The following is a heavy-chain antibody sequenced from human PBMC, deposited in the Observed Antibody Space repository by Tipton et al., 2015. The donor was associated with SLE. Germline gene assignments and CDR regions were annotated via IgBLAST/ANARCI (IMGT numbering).Heavy chain of an antibody. CDR2: INYSGTT. CDR1: GGSISSYS. Sequence: LRLSCTVSGGSISSYSWGWIRQPPGKGLEWIGSINYSGTTSYNPSLKSRVTISVDTSKNQFSLKLSSVTAADTAVYYCTRHDYFASGRVYCGQVTLVTVSS. CDR3: TRHDYFASGRVY. V-gene: IGHV4-39*07. J-gene: IGHJ4*02. D-gene: IGHD3-10*01.